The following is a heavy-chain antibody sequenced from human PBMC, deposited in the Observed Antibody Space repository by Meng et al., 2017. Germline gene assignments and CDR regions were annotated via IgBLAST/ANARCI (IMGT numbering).Heavy chain of an antibody. CDR2: IYYSGST. Sequence: SETLSLTCTVSGGSISSSSYYWGWIRQPPGKGLEWIGSIYYSGSTYYNPSLKSRVTISVDTSKNQFSLKLSSVTAADTAVYYCARDATAMVHYFDYWGQGTRVTVAS. CDR3: ARDATAMVHYFDY. CDR1: GGSISSSSYY. V-gene: IGHV4-39*07. D-gene: IGHD5-18*01. J-gene: IGHJ4*02.